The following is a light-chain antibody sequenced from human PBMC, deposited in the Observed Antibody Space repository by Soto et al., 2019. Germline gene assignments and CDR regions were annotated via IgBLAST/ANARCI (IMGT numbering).Light chain of an antibody. V-gene: IGKV3-15*01. J-gene: IGKJ5*01. CDR3: QQYSDWPST. Sequence: IMLMSTQAKRSVYRGNGAILSCRVSQSINSNLAWYQQQPGQAPRLLIYGASTRATAVPDRFSGSGSGTDFTLTITCPQSDDFAVYFCQQYSDWPSTVGQGTRLDIK. CDR1: QSINSN. CDR2: GAS.